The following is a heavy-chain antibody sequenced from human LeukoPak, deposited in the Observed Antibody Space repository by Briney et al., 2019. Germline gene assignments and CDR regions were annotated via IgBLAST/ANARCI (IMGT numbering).Heavy chain of an antibody. V-gene: IGHV3-43*01. CDR2: ISWDGGAT. Sequence: GGSLRLSCAASRFTFDDYSIHWVRQPPGKGLEWISLISWDGGATYYADSVTGRFTVSRDKSKNSLFLQMNSVITEDTAFYYCTKVARNSSWPYFDSWGQGTLVTVSS. J-gene: IGHJ4*02. D-gene: IGHD3-22*01. CDR3: TKVARNSSWPYFDS. CDR1: RFTFDDYS.